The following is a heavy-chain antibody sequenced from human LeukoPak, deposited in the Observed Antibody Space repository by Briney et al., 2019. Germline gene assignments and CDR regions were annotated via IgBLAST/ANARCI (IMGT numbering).Heavy chain of an antibody. CDR1: GFSLSSYS. CDR2: ISPSSSTI. CDR3: ARSMIRGAHFDY. J-gene: IGHJ4*02. Sequence: GGSLRLSCAASGFSLSSYSMNWVRRAPGKGLEWVSYISPSSSTIYYADSVKGRFTISRDNAKNSLYLQMNNLRDEDTALYYCARSMIRGAHFDYWGQGTLVTVSS. D-gene: IGHD3-10*01. V-gene: IGHV3-48*02.